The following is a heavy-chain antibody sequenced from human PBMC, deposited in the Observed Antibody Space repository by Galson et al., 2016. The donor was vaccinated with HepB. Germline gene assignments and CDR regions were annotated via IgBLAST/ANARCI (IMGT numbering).Heavy chain of an antibody. D-gene: IGHD3-3*01. V-gene: IGHV1-46*01. CDR2: INPSGGTT. Sequence: SVKVSCKASGYSFTSYYMHWVRQAPGQGLEWMGIINPSGGTTRYAQKFQGRVTMTSDTSTSTVYMEVSSLRSDDTAVYYCAIFTSRRYFELWGRGTLVTVSS. J-gene: IGHJ2*01. CDR3: AIFTSRRYFEL. CDR1: GYSFTSYY.